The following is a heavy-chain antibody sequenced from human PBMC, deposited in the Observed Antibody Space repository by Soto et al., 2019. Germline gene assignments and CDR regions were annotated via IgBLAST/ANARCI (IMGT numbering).Heavy chain of an antibody. Sequence: HPGGSLRLSCADSVFTFSSYAMHWVRQSPGKGLEWVAVISYDGSNKYYADSVKGRFTISRDNSKNTLYMQMNSLRAEDTAVYYCARDHGFGAKPDAFDIWGQGTMVTVSS. CDR1: VFTFSSYA. D-gene: IGHD3-10*01. V-gene: IGHV3-30-3*01. J-gene: IGHJ3*02. CDR3: ARDHGFGAKPDAFDI. CDR2: ISYDGSNK.